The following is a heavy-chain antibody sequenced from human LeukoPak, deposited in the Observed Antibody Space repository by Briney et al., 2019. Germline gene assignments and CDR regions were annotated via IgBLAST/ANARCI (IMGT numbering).Heavy chain of an antibody. D-gene: IGHD6-19*01. Sequence: GGSLRLSCAASGFTFSSYAMSWVRQAPGKGLEWVSAISGSGGSTYYADSVKGRFTISRDNAKNSLYLQMNSLRAEDTAVYYCARDLKAVAGRKYYFDYWGQGTLVTVSS. CDR1: GFTFSSYA. V-gene: IGHV3-23*01. CDR3: ARDLKAVAGRKYYFDY. CDR2: ISGSGGST. J-gene: IGHJ4*02.